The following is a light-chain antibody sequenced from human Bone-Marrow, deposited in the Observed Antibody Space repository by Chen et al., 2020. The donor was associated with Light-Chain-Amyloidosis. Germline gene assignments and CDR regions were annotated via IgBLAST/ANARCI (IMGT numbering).Light chain of an antibody. J-gene: IGKJ3*01. Sequence: DLVMTQSPDSLAVSLGERATINCKSSQSVLYSSSNKNYLAWYQQKPGQPPKLLISWASTRESGVPDRFTGSGSGTDFTLTISSLQAEDVAVYYCQQYYSAPFTFGPGTKVNIK. CDR1: QSVLYSSSNKNY. CDR2: WAS. CDR3: QQYYSAPFT. V-gene: IGKV4-1*01.